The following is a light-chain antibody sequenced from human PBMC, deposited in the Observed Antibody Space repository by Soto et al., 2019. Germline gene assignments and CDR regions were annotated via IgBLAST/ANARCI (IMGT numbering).Light chain of an antibody. CDR1: SSDVGGYDR. CDR2: GVT. CDR3: SSFAGTNSFV. J-gene: IGLJ1*01. Sequence: QSALTQPPSASGSPGQSVTISCTGTSSDVGGYDRVSWFQQHPGKAPKLIVYGVTHRPSGVSSRFSASKSAYTASLTVSGLQADDEGHYYCSSFAGTNSFVFGTGTKLIVL. V-gene: IGLV2-8*01.